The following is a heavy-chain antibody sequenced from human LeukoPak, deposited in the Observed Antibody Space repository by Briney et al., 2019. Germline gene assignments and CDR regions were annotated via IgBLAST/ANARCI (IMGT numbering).Heavy chain of an antibody. V-gene: IGHV1-69*06. CDR2: IIPIFGTA. Sequence: ASVKVSCKASGGTFSSYAISWVRQAPGQGLEWMGGIIPIFGTANYAQKFRGRVTITADKSTRTAYMELSSLRSEDTAVYYCARVSHGWYHFDYWGQGTLVTVSS. CDR3: ARVSHGWYHFDY. J-gene: IGHJ4*02. CDR1: GGTFSSYA. D-gene: IGHD6-19*01.